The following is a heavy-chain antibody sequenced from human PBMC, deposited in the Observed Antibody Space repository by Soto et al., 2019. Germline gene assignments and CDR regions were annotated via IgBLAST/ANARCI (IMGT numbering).Heavy chain of an antibody. CDR2: INPNSGGT. V-gene: IGHV1-2*04. J-gene: IGHJ6*02. Sequence: ASVKVSCKASGYTFIGYYIHWVRQAPGQGLEWMGWINPNSGGTNYAQRFQGWVTMTRDRSISTAYMELSRLKSDDAAVYYCARVGGGLASLGYYGMDVWGQGTTVTVSS. CDR3: ARVGGGLASLGYYGMDV. CDR1: GYTFIGYY. D-gene: IGHD3-10*01.